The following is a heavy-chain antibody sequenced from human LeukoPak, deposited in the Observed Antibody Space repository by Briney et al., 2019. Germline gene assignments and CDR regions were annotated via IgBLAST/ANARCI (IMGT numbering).Heavy chain of an antibody. CDR3: AKDFDDHIVVVVAATVDY. J-gene: IGHJ4*02. Sequence: GGSLRLSCADSGFTFSSYAMSWVRQAPGKGLEWVSAISGSGGSTYYADSVKGRFTISRDNSKNTLYLQMNSLRAEDTAVYYCAKDFDDHIVVVVAATVDYWGQGTLVTVSS. V-gene: IGHV3-23*01. CDR2: ISGSGGST. D-gene: IGHD2-15*01. CDR1: GFTFSSYA.